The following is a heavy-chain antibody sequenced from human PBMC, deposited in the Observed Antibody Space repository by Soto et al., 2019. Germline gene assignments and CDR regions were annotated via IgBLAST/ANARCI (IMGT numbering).Heavy chain of an antibody. CDR2: INAGNGNT. V-gene: IGHV1-3*01. D-gene: IGHD7-27*01. Sequence: QVQLVQSGAEVKKPGASVKVSCKASGYTFTSYAMHWVRQAPGQRLEWMGWINAGNGNTKYSQKFQGRVTITSDTSAITAYMELRSLRSADTAVYSCARDLLTEDISVASRWGQGTLVTVSS. CDR3: ARDLLTEDISVASR. CDR1: GYTFTSYA. J-gene: IGHJ4*02.